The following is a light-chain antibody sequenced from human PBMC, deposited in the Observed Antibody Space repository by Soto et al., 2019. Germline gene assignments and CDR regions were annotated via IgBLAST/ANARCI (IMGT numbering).Light chain of an antibody. CDR1: QSVSSY. Sequence: EIVLTQSPGTLSLSPGARATLSCRASQSVSSYLAWYQQKPGQAPRLLIYDVSNRATGIPARFSGSGSGTDFTLTISGLEPEDFAVYYCQHRSNWPLTFGGGTKVEIK. V-gene: IGKV3-11*01. CDR2: DVS. J-gene: IGKJ4*01. CDR3: QHRSNWPLT.